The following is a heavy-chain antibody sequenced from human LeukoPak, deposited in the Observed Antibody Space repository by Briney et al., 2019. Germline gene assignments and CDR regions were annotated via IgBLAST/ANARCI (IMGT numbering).Heavy chain of an antibody. V-gene: IGHV3-30*02. D-gene: IGHD3-10*01. CDR1: RFTFSSYG. Sequence: PGGSLRLSCSASRFTFSSYGMHWVRQAPGKGLEWVAFIRYDGSNKYYADSVKGRFTISRDNSKNTLYLQMNSLRAEDTAVYYCGKTGRDYFDYWGQGTLVTVSS. CDR2: IRYDGSNK. CDR3: GKTGRDYFDY. J-gene: IGHJ4*02.